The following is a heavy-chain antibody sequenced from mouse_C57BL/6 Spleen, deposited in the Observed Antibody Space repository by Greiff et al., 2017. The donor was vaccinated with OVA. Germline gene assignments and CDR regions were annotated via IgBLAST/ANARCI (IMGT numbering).Heavy chain of an antibody. Sequence: VQLQQSGAELVRPGASVKLSCTASGFNIKDYYMHWVKQRPEQGLEWIGRIDPEDGDTEYAPQFQGKATMTADTSSNTAYLQLSSLTSEDTAVYYCTTGYYGSSHYYARDYWGQGTSVTVSS. D-gene: IGHD1-1*01. CDR1: GFNIKDYY. CDR3: TTGYYGSSHYYARDY. CDR2: IDPEDGDT. J-gene: IGHJ4*01. V-gene: IGHV14-1*01.